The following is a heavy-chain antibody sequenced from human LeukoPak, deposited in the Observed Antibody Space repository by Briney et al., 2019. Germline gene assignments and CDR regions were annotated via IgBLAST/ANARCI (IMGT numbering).Heavy chain of an antibody. Sequence: GALRLSCAASGFSFTSSWMTWVRQAPGKGLEWVGNIRQDGGETQFVDSLKGRFTISRDNAKNSLYLQMNSVRVEDTAVYFCARDNYGSGSHGDWGQGTLVTVSS. CDR1: GFSFTSSW. J-gene: IGHJ4*02. CDR3: ARDNYGSGSHGD. D-gene: IGHD3-10*01. CDR2: IRQDGGET. V-gene: IGHV3-7*04.